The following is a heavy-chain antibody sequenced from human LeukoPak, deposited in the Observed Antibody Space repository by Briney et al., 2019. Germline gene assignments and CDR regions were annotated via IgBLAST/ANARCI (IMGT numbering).Heavy chain of an antibody. D-gene: IGHD5-12*01. CDR1: GYTFTGYY. CDR3: ARGMSSGYVSVAHLFDY. CDR2: MNPNSGNT. V-gene: IGHV1-8*02. J-gene: IGHJ4*02. Sequence: ASVKVSCKASGYTFTGYYMHWVRQATGQGLQWMGWMNPNSGNTGYAQKFQGRVTMTRNTSISTAYMELSSLRSEDTAVYYCARGMSSGYVSVAHLFDYWGQGTLVTVSS.